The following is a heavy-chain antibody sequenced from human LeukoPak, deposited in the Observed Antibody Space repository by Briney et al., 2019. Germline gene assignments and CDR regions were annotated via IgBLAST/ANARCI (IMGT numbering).Heavy chain of an antibody. V-gene: IGHV3-23*01. D-gene: IGHD3-3*01. J-gene: IGHJ3*02. CDR3: AKDGSRITIFGVVTDDAFDI. CDR2: ISGSGGST. Sequence: GGSLRLSCAASGFTFSSYAMSWVRQAPGKGLEGVSAISGSGGSTYYADSVKGRFTISRDNSKNTLYLQMNSLRDEDTAVYYCAKDGSRITIFGVVTDDAFDIWGQGTMVTVSS. CDR1: GFTFSSYA.